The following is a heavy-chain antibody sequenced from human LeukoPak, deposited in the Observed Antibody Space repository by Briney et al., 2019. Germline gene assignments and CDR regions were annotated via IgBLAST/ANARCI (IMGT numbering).Heavy chain of an antibody. CDR2: VYDSGSG. J-gene: IGHJ4*02. Sequence: SETLSLTCTVSGGSVSSGGYYWSWIRQPPGKGLDWIGYVYDSGSGKYKPSLNSRVTISIDTSKNQFSLKLNSVTAADTAGYYCARLRSGGYFEYWGQGTLVTVSS. D-gene: IGHD4-17*01. V-gene: IGHV4-61*08. CDR1: GGSVSSGGYY. CDR3: ARLRSGGYFEY.